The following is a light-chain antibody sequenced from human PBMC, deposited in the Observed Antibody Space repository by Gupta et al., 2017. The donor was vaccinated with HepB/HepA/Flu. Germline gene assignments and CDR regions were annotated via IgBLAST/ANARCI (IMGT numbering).Light chain of an antibody. V-gene: IGLV3-19*01. CDR2: GKN. J-gene: IGLJ2*01. Sequence: SSELTQDPAVSVALGQTVRITCQGDSLRSYYASWYQQKPGQAPVLVIYGKNNRPSGIPDRFSRSSSGNPASLTITGAQAEDEADYYCNSRDSSGNHLRVFGGGTKLTVL. CDR1: SLRSYY. CDR3: NSRDSSGNHLRV.